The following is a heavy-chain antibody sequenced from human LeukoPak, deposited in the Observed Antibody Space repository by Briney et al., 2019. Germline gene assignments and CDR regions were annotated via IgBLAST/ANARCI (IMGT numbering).Heavy chain of an antibody. Sequence: SETLSLTCTVSGGSISSGDYYWSWIRQPPGKGLEWIGYIYYSGSTYYNPSLKSRVTISVDTSKYQFSLKLSSVTAADTAVYYCARSYDISPIDYWGQGTLVTVSS. D-gene: IGHD3-9*01. CDR1: GGSISSGDYY. CDR3: ARSYDISPIDY. CDR2: IYYSGST. V-gene: IGHV4-30-4*08. J-gene: IGHJ4*02.